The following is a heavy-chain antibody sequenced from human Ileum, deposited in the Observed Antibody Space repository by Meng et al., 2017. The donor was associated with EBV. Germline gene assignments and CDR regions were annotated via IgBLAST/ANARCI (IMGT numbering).Heavy chain of an antibody. V-gene: IGHV1-3*01. J-gene: IGHJ4*02. CDR1: GYTFTSYP. CDR3: ASRPENDVGPFDY. Sequence: VHLLQSGAEVKKPGASVKVSCKASGYTFTSYPMHWVRQAPGQRLQWMGWVNAGNGKTEYSQNFQGRVTITRDTSANTAYMELSSLRSEDTAVYYCASRPENDVGPFDYWGQGTLVTVSS. CDR2: VNAGNGKT. D-gene: IGHD1-14*01.